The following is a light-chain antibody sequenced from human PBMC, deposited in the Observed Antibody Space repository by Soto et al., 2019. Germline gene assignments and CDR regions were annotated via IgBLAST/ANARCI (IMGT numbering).Light chain of an antibody. J-gene: IGKJ2*01. V-gene: IGKV2-30*02. CDR1: QSLVHSDGNTY. Sequence: DVVMTQSPLSLPVTLGQAASISCRSSQSLVHSDGNTYLNWFQQRPGQSPRRLIYRVSNRDSGVPDRFSGRGSGSDFTLEISRVEAEDVAVYYCMQGTHRLQYTFGPGTKLEIK. CDR2: RVS. CDR3: MQGTHRLQYT.